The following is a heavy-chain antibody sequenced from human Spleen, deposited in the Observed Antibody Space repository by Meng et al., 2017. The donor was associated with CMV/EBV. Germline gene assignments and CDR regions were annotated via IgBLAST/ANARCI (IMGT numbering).Heavy chain of an antibody. CDR2: IGGYNAKT. D-gene: IGHD2-2*02. CDR3: ARDRTGHCSSTSCYNYYYYYGMDV. V-gene: IGHV1-18*01. Sequence: ASVKVSCKASGYTFSSYGISWVRQAPGQGLEWMGWIGGYNAKTNYKQKFQGRVTMTIDTSTRTAYMELRSLRSDDTAVYYCARDRTGHCSSTSCYNYYYYYGMDVWGQGTTVTVSS. J-gene: IGHJ6*02. CDR1: GYTFSSYG.